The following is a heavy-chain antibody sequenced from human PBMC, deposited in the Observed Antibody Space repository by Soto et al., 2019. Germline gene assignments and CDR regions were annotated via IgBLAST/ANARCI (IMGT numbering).Heavy chain of an antibody. V-gene: IGHV3-33*01. Sequence: GGSLRLSCAASGFTFSSYGMHWVRQAPGKGLEWVAVIWYDGSNKYYADSVKGRFTISRDNSKNTLYLQMNSLRAEDTAVYYCARDLYDSSGYWGQTYYYYYGMDVWGQGTTVTVSS. CDR2: IWYDGSNK. J-gene: IGHJ6*02. D-gene: IGHD3-22*01. CDR1: GFTFSSYG. CDR3: ARDLYDSSGYWGQTYYYYYGMDV.